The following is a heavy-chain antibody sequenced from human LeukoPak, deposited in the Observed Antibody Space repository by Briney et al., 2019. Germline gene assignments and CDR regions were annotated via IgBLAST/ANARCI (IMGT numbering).Heavy chain of an antibody. Sequence: GGSLRLSCAASGFTFSSYSTNWVRQAPEKGPEWVSSISSSSSYIYYADSVKGRFTISRDNAKNSLYLQMNSLRAEDTAVYYCARAGAMVREYFDYWGQGTLVTVSS. V-gene: IGHV3-21*01. D-gene: IGHD3-10*01. J-gene: IGHJ4*02. CDR2: ISSSSSYI. CDR1: GFTFSSYS. CDR3: ARAGAMVREYFDY.